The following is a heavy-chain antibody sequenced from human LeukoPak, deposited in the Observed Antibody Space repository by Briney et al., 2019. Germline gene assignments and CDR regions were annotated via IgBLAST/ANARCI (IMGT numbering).Heavy chain of an antibody. V-gene: IGHV3-30*02. Sequence: GGSLRLSCAASGFTFSNYGLHWVRQAPGKGLEWVAFIHYDGSNKYYGDSVKGRFSISRDNSKNTLYLQMNSLRAEDTAVYYCANDLKGTCANGICYTSYYYYYMDVWGKGTTVTVSS. CDR3: ANDLKGTCANGICYTSYYYYYMDV. CDR1: GFTFSNYG. CDR2: IHYDGSNK. J-gene: IGHJ6*03. D-gene: IGHD2-8*01.